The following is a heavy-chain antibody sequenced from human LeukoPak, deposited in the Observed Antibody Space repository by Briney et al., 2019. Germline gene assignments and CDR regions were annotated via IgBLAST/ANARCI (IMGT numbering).Heavy chain of an antibody. Sequence: ASVKVSCKASGYTFTSYYMHWVRQAPGQGLEWMGIINPSGGSTSYAQKFQGRVTMTRDMSTSTVYMELSSLRSEDTAVYYCARDPSIASRNYYYYYMDVWGKGTTVTVSS. CDR2: INPSGGST. CDR3: ARDPSIASRNYYYYYMDV. CDR1: GYTFTSYY. D-gene: IGHD6-6*01. V-gene: IGHV1-46*01. J-gene: IGHJ6*03.